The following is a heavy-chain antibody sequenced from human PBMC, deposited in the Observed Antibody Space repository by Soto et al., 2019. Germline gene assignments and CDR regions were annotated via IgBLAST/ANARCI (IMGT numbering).Heavy chain of an antibody. CDR1: GFTCSRVS. Sequence: PGGSLILSCEASGFTCSRVSMNWVRQVPGKGLEWVASISSASSETRYADSVKGRFIISRDNAQNSLFLQMNTLRPEDSAIDYCARVAYWGPGTQVTVSS. V-gene: IGHV3-21*01. CDR3: ARVAY. J-gene: IGHJ4*02. CDR2: ISSASSET.